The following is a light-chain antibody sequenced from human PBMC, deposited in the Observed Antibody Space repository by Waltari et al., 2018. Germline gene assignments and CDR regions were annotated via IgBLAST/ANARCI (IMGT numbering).Light chain of an antibody. J-gene: IGLJ2*01. V-gene: IGLV3-9*01. CDR2: RDN. CDR1: NIGSKN. CDR3: QVWDRSVVI. Sequence: SYELTQPRSVSVALGQTARISCEADNIGSKNVHWYQQKPGQAPILVISRDNNRPSGIPWRFSGSNAGNTATLIISRAQDGDEADYSCQVWDRSVVIFGGGTKLTVL.